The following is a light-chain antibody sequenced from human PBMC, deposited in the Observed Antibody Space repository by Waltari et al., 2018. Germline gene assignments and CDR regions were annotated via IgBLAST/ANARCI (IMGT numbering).Light chain of an antibody. CDR2: KAS. Sequence: DIQMTQSPSTLSASVGDRVTITCRASQSISSWLAWYQQKPGKAPKLLIYKASSLESGVPSRFSGSGSGTEFTLTISSLQPADFATYYCQQYNSYRTFGQGTKVEIK. CDR3: QQYNSYRT. CDR1: QSISSW. J-gene: IGKJ1*01. V-gene: IGKV1-5*03.